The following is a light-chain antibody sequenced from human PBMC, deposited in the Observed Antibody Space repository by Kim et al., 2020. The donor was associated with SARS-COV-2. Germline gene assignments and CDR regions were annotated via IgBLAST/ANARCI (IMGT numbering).Light chain of an antibody. CDR2: KVS. Sequence: DVVMTQSPLSLPVTLGQPASISCRSSQSLVYSDGNTYLNWFQQRPGQSPRRLIYKVSNRDSGVPDRFNGSGSGTDFTLKISRVEAEDVGVYYCMQGTHWPPFTFGPGTKVDIK. J-gene: IGKJ3*01. CDR3: MQGTHWPPFT. V-gene: IGKV2-30*01. CDR1: QSLVYSDGNTY.